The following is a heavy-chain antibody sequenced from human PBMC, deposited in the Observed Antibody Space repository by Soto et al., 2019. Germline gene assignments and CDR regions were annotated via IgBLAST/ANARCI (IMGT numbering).Heavy chain of an antibody. CDR1: GGSFSGYQ. V-gene: IGHV4-34*01. Sequence: QVQLQQWGAGPLKPSETLSLTCAVYGGSFSGYQWTWIRQTPGKGLEWIGEINDSGNINYNPSLTSRVSILVDTAKKQISLKLSSVTAADTAVYYCARGLILWFGELSRRGGYYYYMAVWGKGTSVTVSS. CDR2: INDSGNI. CDR3: ARGLILWFGELSRRGGYYYYMAV. J-gene: IGHJ6*03. D-gene: IGHD3-10*01.